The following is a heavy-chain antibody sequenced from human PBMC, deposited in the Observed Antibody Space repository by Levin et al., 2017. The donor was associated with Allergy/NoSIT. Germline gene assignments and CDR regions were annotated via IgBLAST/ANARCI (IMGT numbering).Heavy chain of an antibody. J-gene: IGHJ5*02. V-gene: IGHV3-30*04. CDR2: ISYDGSNK. CDR3: ARDKEGYFDWSYNWFDP. CDR1: GFTFSSYA. Sequence: GESLKISCAASGFTFSSYAMHWVRQAPGKGLEWVAVISYDGSNKYYADSVKGRFTISRDNSKNTLYLQMNSLRAEDTAVYYCARDKEGYFDWSYNWFDPWGQGTLVTVSS. D-gene: IGHD3-9*01.